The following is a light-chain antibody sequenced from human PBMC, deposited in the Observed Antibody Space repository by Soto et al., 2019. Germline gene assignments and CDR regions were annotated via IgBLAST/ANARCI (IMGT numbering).Light chain of an antibody. CDR2: EVS. CDR3: SSYTSSRTLV. CDR1: SSDVGGYNY. Sequence: QSALTQPASVSGSPGQSITISCTGTSSDVGGYNYVSWYQQHPGKAPKLMIYEVSNRPSGVSNRFSGSKSGKTASLSISGLQADDEADYYCSSYTSSRTLVFGGGTKLTVL. J-gene: IGLJ2*01. V-gene: IGLV2-14*01.